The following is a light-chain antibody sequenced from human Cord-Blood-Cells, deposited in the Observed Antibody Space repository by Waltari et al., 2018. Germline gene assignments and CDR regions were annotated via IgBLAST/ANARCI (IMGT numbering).Light chain of an antibody. J-gene: IGKJ2*01. Sequence: DIVMTQTPLSLSVTPGQPASISCKSSQSLLHSDGKTYLYWYLQKPGQPPQLLIYEVSNRFSGVXDXFXGSGSGTXFXLKISXXXAXDVGVYYXXXSIQXXXTXGQGTXXEXX. CDR3: XXSIQXXXT. CDR1: QSLLHSDGKTY. V-gene: IGKV2D-29*01. CDR2: EVS.